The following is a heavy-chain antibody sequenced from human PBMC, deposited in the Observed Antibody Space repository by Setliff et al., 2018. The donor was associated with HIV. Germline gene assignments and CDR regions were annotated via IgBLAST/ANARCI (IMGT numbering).Heavy chain of an antibody. CDR3: ARGHFDWLYYYYFALDI. V-gene: IGHV4-34*01. CDR2: IDDSGSI. Sequence: SETLSLTCAVYTESLTRYDWAWIRQSPEKGLEWIGEIDDSGSIIYNPSLQSRVTMSVDTSKNQVSLKLTSVTAADTALYYCARGHFDWLYYYYFALDIWGQGSTVTVSS. CDR1: TESLTRYD. D-gene: IGHD3-9*01. J-gene: IGHJ6*02.